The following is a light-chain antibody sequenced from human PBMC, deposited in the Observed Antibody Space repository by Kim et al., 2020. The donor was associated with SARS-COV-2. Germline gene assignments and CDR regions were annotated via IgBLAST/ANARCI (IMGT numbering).Light chain of an antibody. CDR2: QDT. CDR3: QAWDSGTAVV. J-gene: IGLJ2*01. CDR1: KLGDKY. Sequence: SYELTQPPSVSVSPGQTASITCSGDKLGDKYVFWYQQKPGQSPVLVIYQDTKRPSGLPERFSAPNSGNTATLTISGTQATDEDVYYSQAWDSGTAVVFGG. V-gene: IGLV3-1*01.